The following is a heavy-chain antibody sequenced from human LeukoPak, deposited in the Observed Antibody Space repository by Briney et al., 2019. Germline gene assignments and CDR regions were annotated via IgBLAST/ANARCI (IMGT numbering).Heavy chain of an antibody. J-gene: IGHJ4*02. V-gene: IGHV3-23*01. CDR2: IHGSCGAT. CDR1: GFTFTSYA. Sequence: GGSLRLSCAASGFTFTSYAMNWVRQAPGKGLEWVSGIHGSCGATYYADSVKGRFTISRDNSKNTLYLQMNSLRAEDTAVYYCAKDLQVVPASLDYWGQGTRVTVSS. D-gene: IGHD3-16*02. CDR3: AKDLQVVPASLDY.